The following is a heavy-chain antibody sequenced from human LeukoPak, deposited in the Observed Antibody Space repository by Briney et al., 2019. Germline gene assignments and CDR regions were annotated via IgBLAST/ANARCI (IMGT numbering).Heavy chain of an antibody. CDR1: GYTLTELS. Sequence: HWASVKVSCKVSGYTLTELSMHWVRQAPGKGLEWMGGFDPEDGETIYAQKFQGRVTMTRNTSISTAYMELSSLRSEDTAVYYCARARFLEWLFSTDNWFDPWGQGTLVTVSS. D-gene: IGHD3-3*01. CDR2: FDPEDGET. V-gene: IGHV1-24*01. CDR3: ARARFLEWLFSTDNWFDP. J-gene: IGHJ5*02.